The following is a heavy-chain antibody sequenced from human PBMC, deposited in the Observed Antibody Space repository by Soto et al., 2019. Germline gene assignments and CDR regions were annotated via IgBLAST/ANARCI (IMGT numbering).Heavy chain of an antibody. CDR3: ARDDYNWARDY. CDR2: IKHDGSET. Sequence: EVQLVESGGGLVQPGGSLRLSCAASGFTFSSHWMSWVRQAPGKGLEWVANIKHDGSETYYVDSVKGRFTISRDNAKNSRDLQRHGRRAEDTAVYYCARDDYNWARDYWGQGPLVTVSS. D-gene: IGHD4-4*01. J-gene: IGHJ4*02. CDR1: GFTFSSHW. V-gene: IGHV3-7*01.